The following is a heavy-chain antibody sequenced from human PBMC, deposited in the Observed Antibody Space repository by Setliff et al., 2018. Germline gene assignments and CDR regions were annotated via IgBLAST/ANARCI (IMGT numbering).Heavy chain of an antibody. Sequence: ASVKVSCKASGYTFSANAIHWVPQAPGQRLEWMGFIYTDNGNTKYSKNFQDRVAITRDTSASTAYMELSSLTSEDTAVYFCARGSRGFDYWGQGALVTVSS. CDR2: IYTDNGNT. CDR1: GYTFSANA. J-gene: IGHJ4*02. V-gene: IGHV1-3*04. CDR3: ARGSRGFDY.